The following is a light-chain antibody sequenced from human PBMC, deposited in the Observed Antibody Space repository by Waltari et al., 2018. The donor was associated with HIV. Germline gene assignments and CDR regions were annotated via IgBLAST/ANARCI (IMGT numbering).Light chain of an antibody. V-gene: IGLV1-47*01. Sequence: QSVVTQSPSATGNPGQSVTISCSGSSSNLASNHLFGSQHLPGTAPQLLIYRDNHRPSGVPDRISGSRSGTSASLAISGLRSEDEAVYYCVVWDDSLSGVVFGGGTSLTVL. J-gene: IGLJ2*01. CDR2: RDN. CDR1: SSNLASNH. CDR3: VVWDDSLSGVV.